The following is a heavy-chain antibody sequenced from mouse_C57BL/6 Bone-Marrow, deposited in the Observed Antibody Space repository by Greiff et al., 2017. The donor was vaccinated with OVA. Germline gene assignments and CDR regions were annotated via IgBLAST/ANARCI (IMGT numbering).Heavy chain of an antibody. D-gene: IGHD2-5*01. CDR2: IWSDGST. J-gene: IGHJ4*01. V-gene: IGHV2-6*03. CDR1: GFSLTSYG. CDR3: ARAGNYYSNPYAMDY. Sequence: QVQLKESGPGLVAPSQSLSITCTVSGFSLTSYGVHWVRQPPGKGLEWLVVIWSDGSTNYNSAFKSRLSISKDNSKSQVYIKMNRLQTDDTAMYSGARAGNYYSNPYAMDYWGQGTSVTVSS.